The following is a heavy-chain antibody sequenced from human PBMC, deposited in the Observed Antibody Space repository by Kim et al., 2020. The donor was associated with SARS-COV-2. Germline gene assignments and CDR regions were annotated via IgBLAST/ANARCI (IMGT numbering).Heavy chain of an antibody. V-gene: IGHV4-39*01. D-gene: IGHD6-6*01. CDR3: ARHSSSPDY. CDR2: GST. J-gene: IGHJ4*02. Sequence: GSTYSNPTLKSRVTISVDPSKNQFSLELSSVTAADTAVYYCARHSSSPDYWGQGTLVTVSS.